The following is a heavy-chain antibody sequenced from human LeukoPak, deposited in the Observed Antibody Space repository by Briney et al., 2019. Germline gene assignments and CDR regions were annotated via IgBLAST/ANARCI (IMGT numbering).Heavy chain of an antibody. V-gene: IGHV3-33*01. CDR3: ARGRITMVRGPGRDAFDI. J-gene: IGHJ3*02. CDR2: IWYDGSNK. Sequence: GGSLRLSCAASGFTFSGYGMHWVRQAPGKGLEWVAVIWYDGSNKYYADSVKGRFTISRDNSKNTLYLQMNSLRAEDTAVYYCARGRITMVRGPGRDAFDIWGQGTMVTVSS. D-gene: IGHD3-10*01. CDR1: GFTFSGYG.